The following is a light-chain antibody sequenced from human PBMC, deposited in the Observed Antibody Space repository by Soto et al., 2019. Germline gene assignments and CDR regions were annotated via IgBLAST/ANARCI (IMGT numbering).Light chain of an antibody. J-gene: IGLJ1*01. V-gene: IGLV2-14*01. CDR2: EVS. CDR3: SSYTSSNTYV. CDR1: SSDVGAYNY. Sequence: QSALTQPASVSGSPGQSIAISCTGTSSDVGAYNYVSWYHQHPGKAPKLMIYEVSSRPSGISDRFSGSKSGNAASLTISGLQAEDEADYYCSSYTSSNTYVFGTGTKLTVL.